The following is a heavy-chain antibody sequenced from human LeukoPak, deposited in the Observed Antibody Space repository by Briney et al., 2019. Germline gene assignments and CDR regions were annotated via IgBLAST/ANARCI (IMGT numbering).Heavy chain of an antibody. J-gene: IGHJ6*02. V-gene: IGHV1-69*13. Sequence: SVKVSCKASGGTFSSYAISWVRQAPGQGLEWMGGIIPIFGTANYAQKFQGRVTITADESTSTAYKKLSSLRSEDTAVYYCARDCSGGSCYSDYYYYGMDVWGQGTTVTVSS. D-gene: IGHD2-15*01. CDR3: ARDCSGGSCYSDYYYYGMDV. CDR1: GGTFSSYA. CDR2: IIPIFGTA.